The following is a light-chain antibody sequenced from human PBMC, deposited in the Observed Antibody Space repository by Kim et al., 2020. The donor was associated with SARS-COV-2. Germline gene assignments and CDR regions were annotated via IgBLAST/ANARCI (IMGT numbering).Light chain of an antibody. CDR3: NCRDSSGNHVV. V-gene: IGLV3-19*01. CDR1: SLRTFY. Sequence: SSELTQDPAVSVALGQTVRITCQGDSLRTFYASWYQQKPGQAPVLVIYGKNNRPSGIPDRFSGSSSGNTASLTITGAQAEDEADYYCNCRDSSGNHVVFGGGTKLTV. CDR2: GKN. J-gene: IGLJ2*01.